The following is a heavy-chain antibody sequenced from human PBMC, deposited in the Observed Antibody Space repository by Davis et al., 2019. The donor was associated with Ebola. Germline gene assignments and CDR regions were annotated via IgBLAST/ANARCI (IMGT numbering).Heavy chain of an antibody. CDR1: RFTFSSYE. CDR3: AKTGGSSGWYAPAY. V-gene: IGHV3-48*03. D-gene: IGHD6-19*01. Sequence: GGSLRLSCAASRFTFSSYEMNWVRQAPGKGLEWVSYISSSGSTIYYADSVKGRFTISRDNAKNSLYLQMNSLRAEDSAVYHCAKTGGSSGWYAPAYWGQGTLITVSS. J-gene: IGHJ4*02. CDR2: ISSSGSTI.